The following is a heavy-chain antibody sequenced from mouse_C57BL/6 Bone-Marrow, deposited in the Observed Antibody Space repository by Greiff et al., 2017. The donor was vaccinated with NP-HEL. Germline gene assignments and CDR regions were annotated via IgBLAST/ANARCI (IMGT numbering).Heavy chain of an antibody. CDR1: GYTFTSYW. CDR3: ARDGDDYYGINYAMDY. V-gene: IGHV1-69*01. CDR2: IDPSDSYT. Sequence: VKLQQPGAELVMPGASVKLSCKASGYTFTSYWMHWVKQRPGQGLEWIGAIDPSDSYTNYNQKFKGKSTLTVDKSSSTAYMQLSSLTSEDSAVYYCARDGDDYYGINYAMDYWGQGTSVTGSS. J-gene: IGHJ4*01. D-gene: IGHD1-1*01.